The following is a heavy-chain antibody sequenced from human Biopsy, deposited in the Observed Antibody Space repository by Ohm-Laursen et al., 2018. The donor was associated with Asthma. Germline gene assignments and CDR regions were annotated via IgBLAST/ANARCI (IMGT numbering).Heavy chain of an antibody. V-gene: IGHV3-30*03. CDR2: ISYDGGNK. D-gene: IGHD4-23*01. Sequence: SLRLSCTASGFTFSIYDIHWVRQAPGKGLEWVAVISYDGGNKFYGDSVKGRFTLSRDNSRNTLYLQMNSLRVEDTAIYYCARTHERWTSIQDDALDIWGQGTMASVSS. CDR1: GFTFSIYD. CDR3: ARTHERWTSIQDDALDI. J-gene: IGHJ3*02.